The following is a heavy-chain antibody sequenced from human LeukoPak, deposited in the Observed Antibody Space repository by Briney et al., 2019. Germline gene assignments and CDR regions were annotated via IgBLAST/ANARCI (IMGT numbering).Heavy chain of an antibody. V-gene: IGHV3-23*01. J-gene: IGHJ1*01. D-gene: IGHD2-15*01. Sequence: GGSLRLSCAASGFTFTSYAMSWVRQAPGKGLEWVSAISNSGGSTYYADSVKGRFTISRDNSKNTLYLQMNSLRAEDTAVYYCANRLTPSYCSGGSCYPGYFQHWGQGTLVTVSS. CDR3: ANRLTPSYCSGGSCYPGYFQH. CDR2: ISNSGGST. CDR1: GFTFTSYA.